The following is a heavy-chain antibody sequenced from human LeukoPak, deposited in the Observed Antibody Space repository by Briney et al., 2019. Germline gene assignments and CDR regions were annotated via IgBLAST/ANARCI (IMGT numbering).Heavy chain of an antibody. Sequence: PSETLSLTCTVSGGSISNFYWSWIRQPPGKGLEWIGYIYHTGDTIYNPSLMSRLTISLDTSKNQFSLKLNSVTAADTAIYYCARSGPPDYLDYWGQGTLVTVSS. CDR3: ARSGPPDYLDY. V-gene: IGHV4-59*01. D-gene: IGHD1-14*01. CDR2: IYHTGDT. J-gene: IGHJ4*02. CDR1: GGSISNFY.